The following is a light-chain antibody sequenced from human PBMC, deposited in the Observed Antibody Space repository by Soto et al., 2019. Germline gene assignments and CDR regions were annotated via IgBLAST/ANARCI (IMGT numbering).Light chain of an antibody. Sequence: QSVLTQPPSASGTPGQRVTISCSGSSSSIGTNYVYWYQQLPGTAPKLLIYKSDRRPSGVPDRFSGSKSGTSASLAISGLRSEDEADYHCASCDDSLSGYVFGPGTKVTVL. CDR3: ASCDDSLSGYV. CDR1: SSSIGTNY. J-gene: IGLJ1*01. CDR2: KSD. V-gene: IGLV1-47*01.